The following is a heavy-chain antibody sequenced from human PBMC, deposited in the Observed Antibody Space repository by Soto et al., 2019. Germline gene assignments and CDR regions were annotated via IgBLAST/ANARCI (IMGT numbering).Heavy chain of an antibody. J-gene: IGHJ4*02. D-gene: IGHD3-22*01. CDR2: ISSSGSTI. CDR3: AREGDYYYDSSGYYLDY. V-gene: IGHV3-48*03. CDR1: GFTFSSYE. Sequence: EVQLVESGGGLVQPGGSLRLSCAASGFTFSSYEMNWVRQAPGKGLEWVSYISSSGSTIYYADSVKGRFTISRDNAKNALYLQMNSLSAEDTSVYYCAREGDYYYDSSGYYLDYWGQGTLVTVSS.